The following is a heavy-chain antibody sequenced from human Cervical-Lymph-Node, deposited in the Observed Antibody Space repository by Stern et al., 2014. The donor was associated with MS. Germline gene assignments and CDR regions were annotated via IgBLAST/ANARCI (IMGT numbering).Heavy chain of an antibody. V-gene: IGHV4-59*02. CDR2: IPDTGTT. J-gene: IGHJ2*01. Sequence: QVQLVESGPGLVKPSETLSLTCTVSGGAVSDYYWTWIRQRPGKGLEWIGYIPDTGTTNYNPSLHSRVTITLDTSQNQVSLRLRSVTAADTAVYYCARDPSTTASDWFSDLWGRGSLVTVSS. D-gene: IGHD2-21*02. CDR1: GGAVSDYY. CDR3: ARDPSTTASDWFSDL.